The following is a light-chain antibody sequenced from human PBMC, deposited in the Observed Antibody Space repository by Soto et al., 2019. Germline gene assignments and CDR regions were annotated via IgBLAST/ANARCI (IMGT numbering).Light chain of an antibody. CDR2: DAS. CDR1: RSVGSS. Sequence: EIVLTNSPAPLSLSPGERATLSCRASRSVGSSLAWHQQKPGQPPGLLIYDASNRATGIPARFSGSGSGTDFTLTISSLEPEDFAVYYCQHGRTFGQGTKLEI. V-gene: IGKV3-11*01. CDR3: QHGRT. J-gene: IGKJ2*01.